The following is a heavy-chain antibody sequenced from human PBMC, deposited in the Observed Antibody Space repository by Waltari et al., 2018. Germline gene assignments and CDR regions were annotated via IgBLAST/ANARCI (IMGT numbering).Heavy chain of an antibody. CDR3: ARAAGYSSSWYGSCFDY. D-gene: IGHD6-13*01. CDR2: INPNSGGT. Sequence: QVQLVQSGAEVKKPGASVKVSCKASGYTFTGYYMHWVRQAPGQGLEWMGWINPNSGGTNYAQKFQGRVTMTRDTSISTAYMELSRLRSDDTAVYYCARAAGYSSSWYGSCFDYWGQGTLVTVSS. V-gene: IGHV1-2*02. J-gene: IGHJ4*02. CDR1: GYTFTGYY.